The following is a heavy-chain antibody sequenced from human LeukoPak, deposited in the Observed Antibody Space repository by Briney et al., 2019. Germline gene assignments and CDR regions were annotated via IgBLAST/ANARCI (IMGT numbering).Heavy chain of an antibody. CDR2: ISSGGRTR. Sequence: PGGSLRLSCAGSGFTFSGYEMSWVRQAPGKGLEWVSHISSGGRTRQYADSVKGRFTISKDNAKNSLYLQMNSLRAEDTAIYYCAKDRDYYGPGSDYWGQGALVTVSS. V-gene: IGHV3-48*03. CDR1: GFTFSGYE. D-gene: IGHD3-10*01. CDR3: AKDRDYYGPGSDY. J-gene: IGHJ4*02.